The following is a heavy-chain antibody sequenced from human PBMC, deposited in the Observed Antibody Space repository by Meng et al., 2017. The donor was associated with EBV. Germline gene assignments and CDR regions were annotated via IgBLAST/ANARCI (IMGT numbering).Heavy chain of an antibody. J-gene: IGHJ4*02. CDR2: ISGSGGST. D-gene: IGHD5-18*01. V-gene: IGHV3-23*01. CDR1: GFTYSSYA. CDR3: AKNVDTAMVVDY. Sequence: EVQLLESXXXXVXXGGSLRLSCAASGFTYSSYAMSWVRQAPGKGLEWVSAISGSGGSTYYADSVKGRFTISRDNSKNTLYLQMNSLRAEDTAVYYCAKNVDTAMVVDYWGQGTLVTVSS.